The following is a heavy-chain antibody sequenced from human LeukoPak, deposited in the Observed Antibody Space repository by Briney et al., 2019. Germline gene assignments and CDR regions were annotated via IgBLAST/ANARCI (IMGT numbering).Heavy chain of an antibody. CDR3: AHEYYDSSGYYSN. CDR2: ISYDGSNK. J-gene: IGHJ4*02. Sequence: GGSLRLSCAASGFTFSSYGMHWVRQAPGKGLEWVAVISYDGSNKYYADSVKGRFTISRDNSKNTLYLQMNSLRAEDTAVYYCAHEYYDSSGYYSNWGQGTLATVSS. V-gene: IGHV3-30*18. CDR1: GFTFSSYG. D-gene: IGHD3-22*01.